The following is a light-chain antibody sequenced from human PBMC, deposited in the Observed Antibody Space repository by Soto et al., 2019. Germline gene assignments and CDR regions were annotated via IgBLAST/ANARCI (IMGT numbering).Light chain of an antibody. CDR1: HSILYISDNKNY. Sequence: DIVLTRAPDSLAVSLVESSTINCKSSHSILYISDNKNYLSWYQQRPGQPPKLLFYWASTRESGVPDRFSGSGSGTHFTLAITSLQAEDVAVYYCQQRSNWPPKLTFGGGTKVDIK. J-gene: IGKJ4*01. CDR3: QQRSNWPPKLT. V-gene: IGKV4-1*01. CDR2: WAS.